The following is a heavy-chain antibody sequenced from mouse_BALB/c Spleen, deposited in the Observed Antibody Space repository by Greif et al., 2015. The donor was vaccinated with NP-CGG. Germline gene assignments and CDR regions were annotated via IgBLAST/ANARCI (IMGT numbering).Heavy chain of an antibody. D-gene: IGHD2-1*01. Sequence: GQLQQSGAELMKPGASVKISCKATGYTFSSYWIEWVKQRPGHGLEWIGEILPGSGSTNYNEKFKGKATFTADTSSNTAYMQLSSLTSEDSAVYYCAREGGNYWYFDVWGAGTTVTVSS. J-gene: IGHJ1*01. V-gene: IGHV1-9*01. CDR3: AREGGNYWYFDV. CDR2: ILPGSGST. CDR1: GYTFSSYW.